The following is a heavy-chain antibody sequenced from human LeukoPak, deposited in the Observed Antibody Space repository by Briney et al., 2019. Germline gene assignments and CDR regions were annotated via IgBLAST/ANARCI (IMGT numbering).Heavy chain of an antibody. CDR1: GFSLSGYW. V-gene: IGHV3-74*01. CDR3: ARDPRNVGLAP. D-gene: IGHD2-15*01. J-gene: IGHJ5*02. Sequence: GGSLRLSCVASGFSLSGYWMYWVRQAPGKGLMYISRNNGDGSTTNYADVVKGRFTMSRDNVKNTLYLQMNSLRVEDTDVYYCARDPRNVGLAPWGQGTLVTVSS. CDR2: NNGDGSTT.